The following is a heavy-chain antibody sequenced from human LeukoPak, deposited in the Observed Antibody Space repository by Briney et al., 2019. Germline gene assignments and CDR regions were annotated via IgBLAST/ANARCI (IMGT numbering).Heavy chain of an antibody. D-gene: IGHD4-17*01. V-gene: IGHV4-59*12. Sequence: SETLSLTCTVSGGSISSYYWSWLRQPPGKGLEWIGYIYYSGSTNYNPSLKSRVTISVDTSKNLFSLKLSSVTAAETAVYYCARVPTVTFFDYWGQGTLVTVSS. CDR3: ARVPTVTFFDY. CDR1: GGSISSYY. J-gene: IGHJ4*02. CDR2: IYYSGST.